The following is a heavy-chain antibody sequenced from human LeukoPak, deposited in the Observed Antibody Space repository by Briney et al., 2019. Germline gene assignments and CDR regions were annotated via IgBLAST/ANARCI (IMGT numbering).Heavy chain of an antibody. J-gene: IGHJ6*02. Sequence: GGSLRLSGAASGFTFSSYGMHWVRQAPGKGLEWVAVISYDGSNKYYADSVKGRFTISRDNSKNTLYLQMNSLRAEDTAVYYCAKVSVAATLSPHNYYYYGMDVWGQGTTVTVSS. D-gene: IGHD2-15*01. CDR1: GFTFSSYG. CDR2: ISYDGSNK. V-gene: IGHV3-30*18. CDR3: AKVSVAATLSPHNYYYYGMDV.